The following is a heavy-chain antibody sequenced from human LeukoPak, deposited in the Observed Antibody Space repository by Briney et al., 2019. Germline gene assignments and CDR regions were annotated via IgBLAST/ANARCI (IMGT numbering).Heavy chain of an antibody. V-gene: IGHV3-30*02. J-gene: IGHJ4*02. D-gene: IGHD3-10*01. CDR3: ARDGGLYSVVRGADYNYFDY. Sequence: GGSLRLSCAASGFTFSSYGIHWVRQAPGKGLEWVAFILYDGSNNYYADSVKGRFTISRDNSKNTLSLQMNSLRPEDTAVYYCARDGGLYSVVRGADYNYFDYWGQGTLVTVSS. CDR2: ILYDGSNN. CDR1: GFTFSSYG.